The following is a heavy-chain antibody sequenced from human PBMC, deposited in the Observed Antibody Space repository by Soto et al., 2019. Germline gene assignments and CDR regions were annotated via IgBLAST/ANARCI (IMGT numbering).Heavy chain of an antibody. Sequence: ASVKVSCKASGYTFTSYAMHWVRQAPGQRLEWMGWINAGNGNTRYSQKFQGRVTITRDTSASTAYMELSSLRSEDTAVYYCARDKIAAASYYYYYYGMDVWGQGTTVTVSS. D-gene: IGHD6-13*01. CDR2: INAGNGNT. J-gene: IGHJ6*02. CDR1: GYTFTSYA. CDR3: ARDKIAAASYYYYYYGMDV. V-gene: IGHV1-3*01.